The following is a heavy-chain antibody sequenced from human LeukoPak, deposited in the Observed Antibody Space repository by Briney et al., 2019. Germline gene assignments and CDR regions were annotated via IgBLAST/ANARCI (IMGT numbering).Heavy chain of an antibody. J-gene: IGHJ4*02. CDR3: ARDRIAVAGDFDY. CDR1: GYTFTGYY. CDR2: INPNSGGT. Sequence: GASVKVSCKASGYTFTGYYMHWVRPAPGQGLAWMGWINPNSGGTNYVQKFQGRVTLTTETSISTAYMELSRLRSDDTAVYYCARDRIAVAGDFDYWGQGTLVTVSS. D-gene: IGHD6-19*01. V-gene: IGHV1-2*02.